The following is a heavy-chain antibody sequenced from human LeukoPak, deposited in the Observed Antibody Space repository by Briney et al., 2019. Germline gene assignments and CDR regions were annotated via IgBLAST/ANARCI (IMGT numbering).Heavy chain of an antibody. CDR2: IWFDGSKK. V-gene: IGHV3-33*01. D-gene: IGHD2-21*02. Sequence: GRSLRPFCAASGFIFSSYGMHWVRQAPGKGLEWVAVIWFDGSKKYYADSVKGRITISRDDSKNTLYLQMNSLRAEDTAVYYCARDGCGGDCYLADYWGQGTRVTVSS. CDR3: ARDGCGGDCYLADY. CDR1: GFIFSSYG. J-gene: IGHJ4*02.